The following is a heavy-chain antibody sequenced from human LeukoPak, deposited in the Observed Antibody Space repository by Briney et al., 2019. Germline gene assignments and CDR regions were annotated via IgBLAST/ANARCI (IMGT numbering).Heavy chain of an antibody. D-gene: IGHD3-9*01. J-gene: IGHJ4*02. CDR1: GFTFSSYS. Sequence: GGSLRLSRAASGFTFSSYSMDWVRLAPGKGLEWVSSISSSSIYIYYADSVKGRFTISRDNAKNSLYLQMNSLRAEDTAVYYCARVLAYYDILTGYPSDYWGQGTLVTVSS. CDR3: ARVLAYYDILTGYPSDY. CDR2: ISSSSIYI. V-gene: IGHV3-21*01.